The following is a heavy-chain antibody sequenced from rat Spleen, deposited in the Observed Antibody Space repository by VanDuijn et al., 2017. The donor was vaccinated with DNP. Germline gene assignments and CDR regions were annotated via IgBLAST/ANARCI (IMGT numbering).Heavy chain of an antibody. CDR2: MWTGGST. CDR1: GFSLTTYN. V-gene: IGHV2-30*01. Sequence: QVQLKESGPGLVQPSQTLSLTCTVSGFSLTTYNVHWVRRPTGKGLEWMGVMWTGGSTDYNSGLKSRLSISRDTSKSQVFLKMISMQTEDIATYYCAIPFRAYWGQGVMVTVSS. CDR3: AIPFRAY. J-gene: IGHJ2*01. D-gene: IGHD3-8*01.